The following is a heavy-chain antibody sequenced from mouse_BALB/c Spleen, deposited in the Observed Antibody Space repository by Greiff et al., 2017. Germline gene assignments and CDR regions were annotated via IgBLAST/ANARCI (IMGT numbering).Heavy chain of an antibody. CDR2: IDPANGNT. V-gene: IGHV14-3*02. CDR3: ARRGRGKFDY. CDR1: GFNIKDTY. J-gene: IGHJ2*01. Sequence: EVQLVESGAELVKPGASVKLSCTASGFNIKDTYMHWVKQRPEQGLEWIGRIDPANGNTKYDPKFQGKATITADTSSNTAYLQLSSLASEDSAVYYCARRGRGKFDYWGQGTTLTVSS. D-gene: IGHD3-3*01.